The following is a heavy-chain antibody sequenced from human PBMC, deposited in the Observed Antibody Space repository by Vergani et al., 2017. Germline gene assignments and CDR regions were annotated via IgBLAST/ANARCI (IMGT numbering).Heavy chain of an antibody. CDR2: FHHTGMT. CDR1: NYSISRGYF. Sequence: QVQLQESGPGLVKPSGTLSLTCTVSNYSISRGYFWGWIRRPPGKGLEWIASFHHTGMTYNNPSLKSRVTISVDTSKNQFSLKLSSVTAADTAVYYCARNPYCGGDCYSDAFDIWGQGTMVTVSS. CDR3: ARNPYCGGDCYSDAFDI. V-gene: IGHV4-38-2*02. D-gene: IGHD2-21*02. J-gene: IGHJ3*02.